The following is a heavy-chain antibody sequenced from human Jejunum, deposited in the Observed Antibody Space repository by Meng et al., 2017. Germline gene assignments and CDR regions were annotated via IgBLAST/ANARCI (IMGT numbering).Heavy chain of an antibody. V-gene: IGHV1-2*06. Sequence: QVQLVQSGAEVKKPGASVKVSCKASGYTFTGYYMHWVRQAPGQGLEWMGRINPDSGGTNFAQKFQGGVTMTRDTSISTAYMELSRLTSDDTAVYYCARAPDYSDNWFDPWGQGTLVTVSS. CDR1: GYTFTGYY. CDR3: ARAPDYSDNWFDP. J-gene: IGHJ5*02. CDR2: INPDSGGT. D-gene: IGHD2-15*01.